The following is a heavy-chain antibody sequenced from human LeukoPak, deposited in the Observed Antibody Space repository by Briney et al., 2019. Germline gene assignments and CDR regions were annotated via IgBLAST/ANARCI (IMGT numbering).Heavy chain of an antibody. V-gene: IGHV3-23*01. CDR2: ISGGGGST. D-gene: IGHD3-9*01. CDR1: GLTFSSYA. J-gene: IGHJ4*02. Sequence: GGSLRLSCAASGLTFSSYAMSWVRQSPGKGLEWVSVISGGGGSTYYADSVKGRFTISRDNSKNTLYLQMNSLRADDTAVYYCAKFYDISTGYSDYWGQGTLVTVSS. CDR3: AKFYDISTGYSDY.